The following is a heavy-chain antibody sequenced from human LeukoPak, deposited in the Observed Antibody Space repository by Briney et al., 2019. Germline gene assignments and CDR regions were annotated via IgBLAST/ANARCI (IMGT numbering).Heavy chain of an antibody. D-gene: IGHD4-17*01. Sequence: ASVKVSCKASGYTFTGYYMHWVRQAPGQGLEWMGWISAYNGNTNYAQKLQGRVTMTTDTSTSTAYMELRSLRSDDTAVYYCARSTVTTFYYYYYMDVWGKGTTVTISS. CDR2: ISAYNGNT. CDR1: GYTFTGYY. J-gene: IGHJ6*03. CDR3: ARSTVTTFYYYYYMDV. V-gene: IGHV1-18*04.